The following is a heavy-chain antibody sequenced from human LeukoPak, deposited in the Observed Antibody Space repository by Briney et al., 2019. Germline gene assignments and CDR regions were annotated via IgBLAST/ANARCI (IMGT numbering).Heavy chain of an antibody. CDR2: LTSGRGDT. Sequence: GGSLRLSCAASGFTFSIYAMNWVRQAPGKGLEWVSSLTSGRGDTYYADSVRGRFTASRDNSKNTLYLQMNSLGAEDTAVYYCAKASAGGCSGAKCYGFDCWGQGALVTVSS. J-gene: IGHJ4*01. D-gene: IGHD2-15*01. CDR3: AKASAGGCSGAKCYGFDC. V-gene: IGHV3-23*01. CDR1: GFTFSIYA.